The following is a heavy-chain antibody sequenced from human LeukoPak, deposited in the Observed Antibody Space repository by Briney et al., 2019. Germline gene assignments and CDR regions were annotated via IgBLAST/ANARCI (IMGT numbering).Heavy chain of an antibody. Sequence: ASVKVSCKASGYTFTGYYMHWVRQAPGQGLEWMGWINPNSGGTNYAQKFQGRVTMTRDTSISTAYMELSRLRSDDTAVYYCARVGVRRIPRGYLDYWGQGTLVTVSS. CDR2: INPNSGGT. CDR1: GYTFTGYY. CDR3: ARVGVRRIPRGYLDY. J-gene: IGHJ4*02. D-gene: IGHD3-10*01. V-gene: IGHV1-2*02.